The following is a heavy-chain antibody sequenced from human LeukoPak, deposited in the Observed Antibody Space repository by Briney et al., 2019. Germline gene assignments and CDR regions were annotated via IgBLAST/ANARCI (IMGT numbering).Heavy chain of an antibody. D-gene: IGHD1-1*01. CDR2: IYNDII. CDR1: GASITTYY. Sequence: SETLSLTCTVSGASITTYYWTWIRQAPGKGLEFIAYIYNDIINYNPSLKSRATISIDAFKNQVSLRLSSVTAADTAVYYCARAPRLLDSWGQGILVTVSS. V-gene: IGHV4-4*09. J-gene: IGHJ4*02. CDR3: ARAPRLLDS.